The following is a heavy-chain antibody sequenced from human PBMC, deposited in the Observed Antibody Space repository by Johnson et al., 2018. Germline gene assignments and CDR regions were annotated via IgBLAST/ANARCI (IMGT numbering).Heavy chain of an antibody. D-gene: IGHD1-14*01. V-gene: IGHV3-73*01. CDR1: GFTFSGSA. Sequence: EVQLVESGGGLVQPGGSLKLSCAASGFTFSGSAMHWVRQASGKGLEWVGRIRSKANSYATAYAASVTGRFTISRDDSKNTAYLQMNSLRAEDTAVYYCARDSGTYYYYYMDVWGKGTTVTVSS. J-gene: IGHJ6*03. CDR2: IRSKANSYAT. CDR3: ARDSGTYYYYYMDV.